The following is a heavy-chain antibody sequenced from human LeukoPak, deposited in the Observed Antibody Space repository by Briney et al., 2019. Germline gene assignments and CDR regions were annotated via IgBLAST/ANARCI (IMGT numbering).Heavy chain of an antibody. J-gene: IGHJ4*02. CDR2: IHTSGST. CDR3: ARESGGYSYGSFDY. Sequence: KASQTLSLTCTVSGGSISSGSYYWSWIRQPAGKGLEWIGRIHTSGSTNYNPSLKSRVTISVDTSKNQFSLKLSSVTAADTAVYYCARESGGYSYGSFDYWGQGTLVTVSS. D-gene: IGHD5-18*01. CDR1: GGSISSGSYY. V-gene: IGHV4-61*02.